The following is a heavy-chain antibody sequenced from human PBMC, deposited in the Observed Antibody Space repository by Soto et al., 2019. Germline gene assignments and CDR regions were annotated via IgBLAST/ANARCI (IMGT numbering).Heavy chain of an antibody. Sequence: VKVSCKASGGSYSSYVISRVRKAHGQGLEWMGGIIPIFGTANYAQKFQGRVTITADKSTSTAYMELSSLRSEDTSVYYCASRYYGSGSYNYYNYGMGISGQGPTGTGYS. CDR1: GGSYSSYV. V-gene: IGHV1-69*13. CDR3: ASRYYGSGSYNYYNYGMGI. D-gene: IGHD3-10*01. J-gene: IGHJ6*02. CDR2: IIPIFGTA.